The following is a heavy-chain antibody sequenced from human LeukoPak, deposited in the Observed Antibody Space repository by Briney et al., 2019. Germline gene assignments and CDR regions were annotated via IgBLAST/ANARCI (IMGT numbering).Heavy chain of an antibody. V-gene: IGHV1-8*01. Sequence: ASVKVSCKASGYTFTSYDINWVRQATCQGVEWMGWMNPNSGNTGEAQKVQGRVTMTRNTSISTAYMELSSLRSEDTAVYYCARGQGPSMVATFNYYYYYVMDVWGQGTTVTVSS. CDR3: ARGQGPSMVATFNYYYYYVMDV. CDR1: GYTFTSYD. J-gene: IGHJ6*02. CDR2: MNPNSGNT. D-gene: IGHD5-12*01.